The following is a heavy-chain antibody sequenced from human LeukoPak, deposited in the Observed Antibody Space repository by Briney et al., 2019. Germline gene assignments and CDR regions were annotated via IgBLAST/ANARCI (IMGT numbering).Heavy chain of an antibody. CDR2: IWYDGSNK. D-gene: IGHD1-20*01. CDR1: GFTFSSYG. Sequence: GGSLRLSCAASGFTFSSYGMHWVRQAPGKGLGWVAVIWYDGSNKYYADSVKGRFTISRDNSKNTLYLQMNSLRAEDMAVYYCAKWGVTGTEGLDYWGQGTLVTVSS. J-gene: IGHJ4*02. V-gene: IGHV3-33*06. CDR3: AKWGVTGTEGLDY.